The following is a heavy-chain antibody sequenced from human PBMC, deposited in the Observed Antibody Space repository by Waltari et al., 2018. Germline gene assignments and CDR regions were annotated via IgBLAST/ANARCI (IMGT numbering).Heavy chain of an antibody. J-gene: IGHJ4*02. Sequence: DVQLVESGGGLVQPGGSLRLSCVVSGFDFSNFWMIWARQAPGKGLEWVANIKKDGSEIHYVDSVKGRFTISRDNTKNTFYLQMNSLRADDTAVYFCARDRGYYDNSGSPIGGMNYWGQGSLVTVSS. CDR3: ARDRGYYDNSGSPIGGMNY. V-gene: IGHV3-7*03. D-gene: IGHD3-22*01. CDR2: IKKDGSEI. CDR1: GFDFSNFW.